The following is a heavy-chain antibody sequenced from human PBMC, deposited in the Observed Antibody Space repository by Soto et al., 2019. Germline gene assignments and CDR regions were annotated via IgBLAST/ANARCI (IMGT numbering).Heavy chain of an antibody. CDR3: ARWGTTGGFDL. CDR1: GFRFKSFV. V-gene: IGHV3-30*19. Sequence: QLQLVESGGGVVQPGTSLRLSCAASGFRFKSFVMHWVRQAPGKGLDWVAFTSYDGNNKDYGDSVKGRFTVSRDNSQNTLHLQMDLLRPEDPALYYCARWGTTGGFDLWGQGTLVSVSS. J-gene: IGHJ4*02. CDR2: TSYDGNNK. D-gene: IGHD3-16*01.